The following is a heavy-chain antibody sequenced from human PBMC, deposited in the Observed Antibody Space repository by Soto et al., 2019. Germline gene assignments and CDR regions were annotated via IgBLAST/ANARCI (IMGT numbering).Heavy chain of an antibody. Sequence: GGSLRLSCAASVFTFSSYAMHWVRQAPGKGLEWVAVISYDGSNKYYADSVKGRFTISRDNSKNTLYLQMNSLRAEDTAVYYCAREANYYFDYWGQGTLVTVSS. CDR2: ISYDGSNK. CDR3: AREANYYFDY. J-gene: IGHJ4*02. CDR1: VFTFSSYA. V-gene: IGHV3-30-3*01.